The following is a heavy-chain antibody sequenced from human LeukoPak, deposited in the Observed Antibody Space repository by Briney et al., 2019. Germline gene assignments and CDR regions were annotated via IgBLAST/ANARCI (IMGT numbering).Heavy chain of an antibody. CDR2: ISGYNGNT. D-gene: IGHD3-3*01. CDR3: ARDDDRGPKWHDFWSGYYRKYDVDY. V-gene: IGHV1-18*01. J-gene: IGHJ4*02. CDR1: GYIFINYG. Sequence: GASVKVSCKASGYIFINYGISWVRQAPGQGLEWMGWISGYNGNTNYAQKLQGRVTMTTDTSTSTAYMELRGLRSDDTAVYYCARDDDRGPKWHDFWSGYYRKYDVDYWGQGTLVTVSS.